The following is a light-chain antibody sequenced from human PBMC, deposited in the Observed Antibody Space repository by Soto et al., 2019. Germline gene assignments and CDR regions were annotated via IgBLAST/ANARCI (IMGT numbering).Light chain of an antibody. J-gene: IGKJ1*01. CDR1: QSLTSY. Sequence: EVVLRQSRSAVSLSPAERAALSCSASQSLTSYLAWYQQKPGQAPRLLIYDASNRATGIPPRFSGSGSGTDFTLTISRLEPEDFAVYYCHQYGRSQTFGQGSNV. CDR3: HQYGRSQT. CDR2: DAS. V-gene: IGKV3-11*01.